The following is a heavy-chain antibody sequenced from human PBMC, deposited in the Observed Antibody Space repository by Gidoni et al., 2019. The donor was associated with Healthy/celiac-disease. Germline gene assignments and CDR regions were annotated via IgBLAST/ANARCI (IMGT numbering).Heavy chain of an antibody. J-gene: IGHJ3*02. D-gene: IGHD5-12*01. CDR3: ATFMVATPRRAFDI. Sequence: EVQLLESGGGLVQPGGSLSLSCAASGFTFSSYAMSWVRQPPGKGLEWVSAISGSGGSTYYADSVKGRFTISRDNSKNTLYLQRNSLRAEDTAVYYCATFMVATPRRAFDIWGQGTMVTVSS. V-gene: IGHV3-23*01. CDR2: ISGSGGST. CDR1: GFTFSSYA.